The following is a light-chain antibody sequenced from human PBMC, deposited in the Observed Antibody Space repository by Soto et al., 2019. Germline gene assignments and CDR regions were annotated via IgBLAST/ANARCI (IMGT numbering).Light chain of an antibody. J-gene: IGLJ1*01. V-gene: IGLV2-8*01. CDR3: ISYGGSXNYV. Sequence: QSLLTQPPSASGSPVQSVTISCTGTSSDVCGYNYVSWYQQHPGKAPKLMIYEVSNRPSGVRDRFSGSKSGNAASLTVSGLQADDEADYYCISYGGSXNYVVGTGTKVXV. CDR2: EVS. CDR1: SSDVCGYNY.